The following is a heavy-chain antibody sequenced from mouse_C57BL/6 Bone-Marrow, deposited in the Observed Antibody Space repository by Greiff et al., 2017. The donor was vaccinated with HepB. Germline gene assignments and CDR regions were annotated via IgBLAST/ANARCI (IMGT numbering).Heavy chain of an antibody. V-gene: IGHV1-7*01. Sequence: QVQLKQSGAELAKPGSSVKLSCKASGYTFTSYWMHWVIQRPGQGLEWVGYINSSSGYTKYNQKFKDKATLTADKSSSTTYIQLSSMTSEDSAVYYYAMKTSQVPWCAYWGQGTLVTVSA. D-gene: IGHD3-2*02. CDR3: AMKTSQVPWCAY. J-gene: IGHJ3*01. CDR1: GYTFTSYW. CDR2: INSSSGYT.